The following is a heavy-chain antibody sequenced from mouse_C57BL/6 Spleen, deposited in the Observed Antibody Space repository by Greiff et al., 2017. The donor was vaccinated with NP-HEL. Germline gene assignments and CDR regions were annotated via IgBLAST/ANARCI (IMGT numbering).Heavy chain of an antibody. Sequence: QVQLKESGPGLVAPSQRLSITCTVSGFSLTSYGVHWVRQPPGKGLEWLVVIWSDGSTTYNSALKSRLSISKDNSKSQVFLKMNSLQTDDTAMYYCARHDYDRDYYAMDYWGQGTSVTVSS. CDR2: IWSDGST. CDR3: ARHDYDRDYYAMDY. CDR1: GFSLTSYG. J-gene: IGHJ4*01. V-gene: IGHV2-6-1*01. D-gene: IGHD2-4*01.